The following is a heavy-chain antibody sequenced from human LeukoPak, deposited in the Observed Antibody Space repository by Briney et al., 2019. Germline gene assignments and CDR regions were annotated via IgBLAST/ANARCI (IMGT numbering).Heavy chain of an antibody. Sequence: SETLSLTCTVSGGSISSYYWSWIRQPPGKGLEWIGYIYYSGSTNYNPSLKSRVTISVDTSKNQSSLKLSSVTAADTAVYYCARGGGWLKGGNFDYWGQGTLVTVSS. CDR3: ARGGGWLKGGNFDY. J-gene: IGHJ4*02. V-gene: IGHV4-59*01. CDR2: IYYSGST. CDR1: GGSISSYY. D-gene: IGHD6-19*01.